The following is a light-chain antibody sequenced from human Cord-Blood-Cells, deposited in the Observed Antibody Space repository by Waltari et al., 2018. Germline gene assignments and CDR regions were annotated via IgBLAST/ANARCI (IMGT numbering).Light chain of an antibody. CDR1: QSVLYSSNNKNY. V-gene: IGKV4-1*01. Sequence: DIVMTQSPDSLAVSLGARATINCTPSQSVLYSSNNKNYLAWYQQKPGQPPKLLIYWASTRESGVPDRFSGSGSGTDFTLTISSLQAEDVAVYYCQQYYSTPYTFGQGTKLEIK. J-gene: IGKJ2*01. CDR3: QQYYSTPYT. CDR2: WAS.